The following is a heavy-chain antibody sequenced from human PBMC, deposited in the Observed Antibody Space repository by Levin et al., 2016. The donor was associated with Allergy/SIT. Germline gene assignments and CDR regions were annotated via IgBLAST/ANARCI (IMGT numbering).Heavy chain of an antibody. V-gene: IGHV4-59*02. D-gene: IGHD3-22*01. CDR2: FFSSGNT. CDR1: GGSVTSYY. CDR3: ARGVADTSAFAAYYYFDL. Sequence: GSLRLSCTVSGGSVTSYYWTWMRQPPGKGLEWVAYFFSSGNTHSNPSLKRRVSISVDKSKNQVSLNLTSVTAADTAMYYCARGVADTSAFAAYYYFDLWGRGTLVTVSS. J-gene: IGHJ2*01.